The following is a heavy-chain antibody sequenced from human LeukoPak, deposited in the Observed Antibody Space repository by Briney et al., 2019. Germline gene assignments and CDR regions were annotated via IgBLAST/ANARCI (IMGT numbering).Heavy chain of an antibody. CDR3: ARGLSGYASSLGY. CDR2: IYSGGST. CDR1: GFTVSSNY. Sequence: PGGSLRLSCAASGFTVSSNYMSWVRQAPGKGLEWVSIIYSGGSTFYADSVKGRFTISRDNSKNTLYLQMNSLRAEDTAVYYCARGLSGYASSLGYWGQGTLATVSA. J-gene: IGHJ4*02. V-gene: IGHV3-53*01. D-gene: IGHD6-6*01.